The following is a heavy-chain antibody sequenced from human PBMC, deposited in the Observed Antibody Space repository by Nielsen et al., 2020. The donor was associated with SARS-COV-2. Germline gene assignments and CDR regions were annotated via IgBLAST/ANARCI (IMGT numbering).Heavy chain of an antibody. J-gene: IGHJ4*02. D-gene: IGHD1-20*01. CDR2: ISSSSSTI. CDR1: GFTFSSYS. Sequence: GESVKISCAASGFTFSSYSMNWVRQAPGKGLEWVSYISSSSSTIYYADSVKGRFTISRDNAKNSLYLQMNSLRAEDTAVYYCARDGITGTTSNSDYWGQGTLVTVSS. CDR3: ARDGITGTTSNSDY. V-gene: IGHV3-48*01.